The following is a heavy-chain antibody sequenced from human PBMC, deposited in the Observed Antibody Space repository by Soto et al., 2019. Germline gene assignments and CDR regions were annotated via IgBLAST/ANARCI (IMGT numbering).Heavy chain of an antibody. J-gene: IGHJ4*02. V-gene: IGHV4-4*07. CDR1: GASISGFY. CDR3: AKPSYSNYKSPYDY. Sequence: PSETLSLTCTVSGASISGFYWSWIRKSAGKGLEWIGRIYATGTTDYNPSLKSRVMMSVDTSKKQFSLKLRSVTAADTAVYYCAKPSYSNYKSPYDYWGQGTLVTVSS. D-gene: IGHD4-4*01. CDR2: IYATGTT.